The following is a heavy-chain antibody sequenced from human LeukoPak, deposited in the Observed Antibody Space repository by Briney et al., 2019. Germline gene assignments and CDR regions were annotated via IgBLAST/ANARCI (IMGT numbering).Heavy chain of an antibody. J-gene: IGHJ3*02. CDR2: INPNSGGT. Sequence: GASVKVSCKASGYTFTGYYMHWVRQAPGQGLEWMGWINPNSGGTNYAQKFQGWVTMTRDTSISTAYMELSSLRSEDTAVYYCATEIGSIRERAFDIWGQGTMVTVSS. CDR1: GYTFTGYY. CDR3: ATEIGSIRERAFDI. V-gene: IGHV1-2*04. D-gene: IGHD1-26*01.